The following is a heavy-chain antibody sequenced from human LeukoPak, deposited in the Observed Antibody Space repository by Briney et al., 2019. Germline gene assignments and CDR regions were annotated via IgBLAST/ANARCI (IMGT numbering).Heavy chain of an antibody. D-gene: IGHD3-22*01. V-gene: IGHV5-51*01. CDR3: ARLKPYYYDSSGYYPGMDV. CDR2: IYPGDSDT. CDR1: GYSFTSYW. J-gene: IGHJ6*02. Sequence: PGESLKISCQGSGYSFTSYWIGWVRQMPGKGLEWMGIIYPGDSDTRYSPSFQGQVTISADKSISTAYLQWSSLKASDTAMYYCARLKPYYYDSSGYYPGMDVWGQGTTVTVSS.